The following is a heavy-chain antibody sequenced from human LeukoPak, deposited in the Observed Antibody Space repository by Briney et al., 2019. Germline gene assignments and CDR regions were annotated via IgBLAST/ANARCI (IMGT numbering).Heavy chain of an antibody. CDR1: GGSISSGSYY. Sequence: SETLSLTCTVSGGSISSGSYYWSWIRQPAGKGLEWIGRIYTSGSTNYNPSLKSRVTISVDTSKNQFSLKLSSVTAADMAVYYCARGPRDKGDTAMVRFDYWGQGTLVTVSS. V-gene: IGHV4-61*02. J-gene: IGHJ4*02. D-gene: IGHD5-18*01. CDR2: IYTSGST. CDR3: ARGPRDKGDTAMVRFDY.